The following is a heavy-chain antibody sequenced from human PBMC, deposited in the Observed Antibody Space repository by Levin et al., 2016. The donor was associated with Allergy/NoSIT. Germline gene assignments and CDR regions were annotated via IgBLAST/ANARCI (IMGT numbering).Heavy chain of an antibody. D-gene: IGHD2-15*01. J-gene: IGHJ4*02. CDR2: MNPNSGNT. Sequence: WVRQAPGQGLEWMGWMNPNSGNTGYAQKFQGRVTMTRNTSISTAYMELSSLRSEDTAVYYCARGLGYCSGGSCSHFDYWGQGILVTAS. CDR3: ARGLGYCSGGSCSHFDY. V-gene: IGHV1-8*01.